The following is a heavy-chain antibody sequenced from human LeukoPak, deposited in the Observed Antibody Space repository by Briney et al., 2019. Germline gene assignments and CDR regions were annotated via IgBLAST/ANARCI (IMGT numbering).Heavy chain of an antibody. V-gene: IGHV4-59*01. Sequence: SETLSLTCTVSGGDISGYYWSWIRQPPGKGLEWMGYIYYSGSTNYNPSLKSRVTISVDTSKNQFSLKLSSVTAADTAVYYCARLAVAGAFDYWGQGTLVTVSS. D-gene: IGHD6-19*01. CDR2: IYYSGST. J-gene: IGHJ4*02. CDR1: GGDISGYY. CDR3: ARLAVAGAFDY.